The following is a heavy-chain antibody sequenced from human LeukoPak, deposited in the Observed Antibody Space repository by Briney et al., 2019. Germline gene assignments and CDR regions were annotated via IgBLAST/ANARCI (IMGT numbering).Heavy chain of an antibody. CDR2: IIPIFGTA. V-gene: IGHV1-69*13. CDR1: GYTFTSYD. CDR3: AGYDFWSGYLKYDY. D-gene: IGHD3-3*01. Sequence: SVKVSCKASGYTFTSYDINWVRQATGQGLEWMGGIIPIFGTANYAQKFQGRVTITADESTSTAYMELSSLRSEDTAVYYCAGYDFWSGYLKYDYWGQGTLVTVSS. J-gene: IGHJ4*02.